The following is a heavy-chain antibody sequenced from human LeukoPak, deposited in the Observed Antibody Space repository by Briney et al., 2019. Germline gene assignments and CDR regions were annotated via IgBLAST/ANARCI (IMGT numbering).Heavy chain of an antibody. CDR2: IIPIFGTA. Sequence: SVKVSCKASGGTFSSYAISWVRQAPGQGLEWMGGIIPIFGTANYAQKFQGRVTITADKSTSTAYMELSSLRSEDTAVYYCALDYYGSGSYYNWGQGTLVTVSS. CDR1: GGTFSSYA. D-gene: IGHD3-10*01. CDR3: ALDYYGSGSYYN. V-gene: IGHV1-69*06. J-gene: IGHJ4*02.